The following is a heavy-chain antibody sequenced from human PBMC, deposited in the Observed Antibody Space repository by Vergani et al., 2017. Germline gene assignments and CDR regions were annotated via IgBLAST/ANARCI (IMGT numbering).Heavy chain of an antibody. CDR3: ARHQAPLLWVGEPPDYYYYGMDV. D-gene: IGHD3-10*01. V-gene: IGHV4-59*08. J-gene: IGHJ6*02. CDR2: IYYSGST. CDR1: GGSISSYY. Sequence: QVQLQESGPGLVKPSETLSLTCTVSGGSISSYYWSWIRQPPGKGLEWIGYIYYSGSTNYNPSLKSRVTISGDTSKNQFALKLSSVTAADTAVYYCARHQAPLLWVGEPPDYYYYGMDVWGQGTTVTVSS.